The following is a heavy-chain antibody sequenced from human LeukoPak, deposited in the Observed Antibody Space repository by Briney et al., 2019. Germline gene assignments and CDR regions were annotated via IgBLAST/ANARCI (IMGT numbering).Heavy chain of an antibody. J-gene: IGHJ5*01. V-gene: IGHV4-38-2*02. CDR2: IYHRGST. Sequence: SETLSLTCTVSGYSISSGYYWGWIRQPPGKALEWIGNIYHRGSTSYNPALKSRDTISVDTSKNQFSLNLNSVTAADTAVYYCARASGHNWFDSWGQGTLVTVSS. CDR1: GYSISSGYY. CDR3: ARASGHNWFDS.